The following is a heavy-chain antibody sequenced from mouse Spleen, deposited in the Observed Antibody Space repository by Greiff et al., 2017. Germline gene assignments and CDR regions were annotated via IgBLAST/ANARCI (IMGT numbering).Heavy chain of an antibody. CDR3: ARFHYDGSYDYFDY. J-gene: IGHJ2*01. CDR2: INPYNGGT. V-gene: IGHV1-19*01. Sequence: EVQLQESGPVLVKPGASVKMSCKASGYTFTDYYMNWVKQSHGKSLEWIGVINPYNGGTSYNQKFKGKATLTVDKSSSTAYMELNSLTSEDSAVYYCARFHYDGSYDYFDYWGQGTTLTVSS. CDR1: GYTFTDYY. D-gene: IGHD1-1*01.